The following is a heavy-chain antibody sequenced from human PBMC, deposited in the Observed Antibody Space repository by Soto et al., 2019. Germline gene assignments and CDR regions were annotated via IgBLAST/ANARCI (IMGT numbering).Heavy chain of an antibody. CDR2: IYHSGST. CDR1: GGSISSGGYS. J-gene: IGHJ3*02. V-gene: IGHV4-30-2*01. CDR3: ARGDYDFWSGYQAAFDI. Sequence: PSETLSLTCAVSGGSISSGGYSWSWIRQPPGKGLEWIGYIYHSGSTYYNPSLKSRVTLSVDRSKHQFSLKLSSVTAADTAVYYCARGDYDFWSGYQAAFDIWGQGTMVTVSS. D-gene: IGHD3-3*01.